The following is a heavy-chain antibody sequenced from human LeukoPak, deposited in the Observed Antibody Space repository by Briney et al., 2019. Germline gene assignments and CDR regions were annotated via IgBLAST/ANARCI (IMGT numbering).Heavy chain of an antibody. J-gene: IGHJ5*02. Sequence: PGGSLRLSCAASGCTVSSNYMSWVRQAPGKGLEWVSVIYSGGSTYYADSVKGRFTISRDTSKNTVYLQMNSLRAEDTAVYYCARAPYDYAPWFDPWGQGTLVTVSS. CDR2: IYSGGST. CDR3: ARAPYDYAPWFDP. D-gene: IGHD4-17*01. CDR1: GCTVSSNY. V-gene: IGHV3-66*01.